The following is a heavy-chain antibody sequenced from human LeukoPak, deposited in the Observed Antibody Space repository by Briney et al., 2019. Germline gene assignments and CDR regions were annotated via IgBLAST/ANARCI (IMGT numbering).Heavy chain of an antibody. CDR2: VFYIGST. V-gene: IGHV4-59*03. J-gene: IGHJ4*02. CDR3: ARRYDRSGYVYDS. D-gene: IGHD3-22*01. CDR1: GDSITSYF. Sequence: SETLSLTCTVSGDSITSYFWSWIRQPPGKGLEWIGYVFYIGSTNYNPSLKSRVTLSVDTSKNQFSLNLRSVTAADTAVYYCARRYDRSGYVYDSWGQETLVTVSS.